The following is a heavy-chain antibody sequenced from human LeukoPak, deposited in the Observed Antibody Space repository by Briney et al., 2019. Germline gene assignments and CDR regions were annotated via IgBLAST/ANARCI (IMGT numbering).Heavy chain of an antibody. Sequence: PGGSLRLSCAASGFTFSSYSMNWVRQAPGKGLEWVSYISSSSSTIYYADSVEGRFTISRDNAKNSLYLQMNSLRAEDTAVYYCASDTGYSSSWVRKYFDYWGQGTLVTVSS. D-gene: IGHD6-13*01. CDR3: ASDTGYSSSWVRKYFDY. V-gene: IGHV3-48*01. CDR1: GFTFSSYS. CDR2: ISSSSSTI. J-gene: IGHJ4*02.